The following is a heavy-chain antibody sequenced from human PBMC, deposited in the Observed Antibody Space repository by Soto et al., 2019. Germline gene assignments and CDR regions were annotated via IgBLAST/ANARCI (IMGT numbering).Heavy chain of an antibody. J-gene: IGHJ6*02. CDR3: TRKRFGMDV. CDR2: IKEDGSEK. Sequence: GGSLRLSCAVSGFTFSSSWMRWVRQAPGKGLEWVANIKEDGSEKDYVDPVKGRFTITRDNAKNSLYLQMNNLRAEDTAVYFCTRKRFGMDVWGQGTTVTVSS. CDR1: GFTFSSSW. V-gene: IGHV3-7*03.